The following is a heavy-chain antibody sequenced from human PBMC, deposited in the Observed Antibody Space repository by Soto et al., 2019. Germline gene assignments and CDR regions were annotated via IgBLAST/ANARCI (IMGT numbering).Heavy chain of an antibody. J-gene: IGHJ3*02. CDR1: GITFSTYW. Sequence: EVQLVESGGGLVQPGGSLRLSCAASGITFSTYWMTWVRQAPGKGLEWVANIKGDGGEEYYVDSVRGRFTISRDNAKNSLFLQMNSLRADDTAVYYCARDPYCTTDACYPAEFGAFDIWGQGTMVTVSS. CDR3: ARDPYCTTDACYPAEFGAFDI. D-gene: IGHD2-8*01. CDR2: IKGDGGEE. V-gene: IGHV3-7*01.